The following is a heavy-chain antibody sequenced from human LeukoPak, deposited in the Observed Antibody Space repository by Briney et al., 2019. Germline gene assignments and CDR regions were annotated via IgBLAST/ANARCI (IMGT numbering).Heavy chain of an antibody. Sequence: GGSLRLSCAVSGFSVTNNYMRWVRQAPGKGLEWVSVFYVGGATYYADSVKGRFTISRDNSENTLYLQMKSLRAEDTAVYYCARGDGYNFFDYRGQGTLVTVSS. J-gene: IGHJ4*02. V-gene: IGHV3-53*01. CDR1: GFSVTNNY. CDR2: FYVGGAT. CDR3: ARGDGYNFFDY. D-gene: IGHD5-24*01.